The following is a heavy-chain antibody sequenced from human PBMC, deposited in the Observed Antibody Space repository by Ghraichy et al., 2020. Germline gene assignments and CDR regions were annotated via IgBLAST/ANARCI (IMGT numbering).Heavy chain of an antibody. CDR3: AVVQGRTTRIVPEYGNFYYYAMDV. CDR2: INGYNGNA. CDR1: GYNFHSYG. V-gene: IGHV1-18*01. Sequence: ASVKVSCKASGYNFHSYGISWVRQAPGQGLEWMGWINGYNGNADYAQTFKGRVTLTSDTSTATAYMEVGSLRSDDTAVYYCAVVQGRTTRIVPEYGNFYYYAMDVWGQGTTVTVSS. D-gene: IGHD1-7*01. J-gene: IGHJ6*02.